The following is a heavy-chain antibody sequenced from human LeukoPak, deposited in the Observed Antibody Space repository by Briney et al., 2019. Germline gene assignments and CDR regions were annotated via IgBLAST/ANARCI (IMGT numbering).Heavy chain of an antibody. CDR3: AREALALGPYYFDY. CDR1: GFTFSSYS. Sequence: PGGSLRLSCAASGFTFSSYSMNWVRQAPGKGLEWVSSISSSSYIYYADSVKGRFTISRDNAKNSLYLQMNSLRAEDTAVYYCAREALALGPYYFDYWGQGTLVTVSS. D-gene: IGHD7-27*01. CDR2: ISSSSYI. V-gene: IGHV3-21*01. J-gene: IGHJ4*02.